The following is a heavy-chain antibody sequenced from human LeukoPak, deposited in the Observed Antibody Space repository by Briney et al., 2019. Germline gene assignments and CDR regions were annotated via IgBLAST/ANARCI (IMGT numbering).Heavy chain of an antibody. CDR1: GFTFSSYA. Sequence: GGSLRLSCAASGFTFSSYAMHWVRQAPGKGLEWVAVISYDGSNKYYADSVKGRFTISRDNSKNTLYLQMNSLRAEDTAVYYCARDQAKYSGSYFAFDIWGQGTMVTVSS. V-gene: IGHV3-30-3*01. J-gene: IGHJ3*02. CDR2: ISYDGSNK. D-gene: IGHD1-26*01. CDR3: ARDQAKYSGSYFAFDI.